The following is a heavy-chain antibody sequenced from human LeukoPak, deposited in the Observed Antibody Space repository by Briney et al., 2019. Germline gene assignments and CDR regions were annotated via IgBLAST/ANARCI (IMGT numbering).Heavy chain of an antibody. D-gene: IGHD6-6*01. CDR2: INQDGSIK. Sequence: GGSLRLSCRASGFTFSNYWMSWVRQAPGKGLEWVANINQDGSIKYYVESVRGRFTISRDNAKISVVLQVDSLRGEDTAVYYCARIGYSSSSIDYWGQGTQVTVSS. V-gene: IGHV3-7*01. CDR3: ARIGYSSSSIDY. CDR1: GFTFSNYW. J-gene: IGHJ4*02.